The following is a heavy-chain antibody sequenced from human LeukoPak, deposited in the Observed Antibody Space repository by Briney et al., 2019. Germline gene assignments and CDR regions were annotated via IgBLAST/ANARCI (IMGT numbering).Heavy chain of an antibody. CDR2: ISNSDYST. J-gene: IGHJ6*03. D-gene: IGHD6-19*01. Sequence: AGGSLRLSCAASGFTFSSYAMSWVRQAPGKGLEWVSTISNSDYSTYYADSVKGRFTISRANSENTLYLQMNNLRAEDTAVYYCATSLSGWGTHYYMDAWGKGTTVTISS. CDR3: ATSLSGWGTHYYMDA. CDR1: GFTFSSYA. V-gene: IGHV3-23*01.